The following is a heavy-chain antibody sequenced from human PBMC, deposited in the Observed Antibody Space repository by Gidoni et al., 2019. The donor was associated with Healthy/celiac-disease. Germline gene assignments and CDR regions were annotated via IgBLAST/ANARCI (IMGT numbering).Heavy chain of an antibody. J-gene: IGHJ3*02. CDR3: ARDRYDSSGYDAFDI. CDR2: CYRGGRT. V-gene: IGHV3-53*04. CDR1: GFTVSSNY. D-gene: IGHD3-22*01. Sequence: EVQLVESGGGLVQPGGSLRLSCAASGFTVSSNYMRWVRQAPGKGREWFAVCYRGGRTYYADAVKGRFTISRHNSKNTLYLQMNSLRAEDTAVYYCARDRYDSSGYDAFDIWGQGTMVTVSS.